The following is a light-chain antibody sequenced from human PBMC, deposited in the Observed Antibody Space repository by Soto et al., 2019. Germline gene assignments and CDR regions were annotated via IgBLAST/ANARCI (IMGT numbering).Light chain of an antibody. J-gene: IGKJ4*01. CDR2: GAS. Sequence: DVQMTQSPSSLSASVGDRVTITCRASQDINSYLAWYQQKPGNAPTSLIYGASSLQTGVPSRFSGSESGTDFTLTISNLQPADSATYYCQQYNIYPLTFGGGTKVEIK. CDR3: QQYNIYPLT. V-gene: IGKV1D-16*01. CDR1: QDINSY.